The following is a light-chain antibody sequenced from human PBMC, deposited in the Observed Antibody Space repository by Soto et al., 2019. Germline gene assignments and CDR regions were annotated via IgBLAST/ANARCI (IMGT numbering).Light chain of an antibody. Sequence: EIVMTQSPATLSVSPGERVTLSCRPSQSISSNLAWYQQKPGQAPRLLIYGASTRATGFPARFSGSGSGAEFTLTISSLQSEDFVVYYCQQYADWPLTFGGGTKVEIK. CDR1: QSISSN. V-gene: IGKV3D-15*01. J-gene: IGKJ4*01. CDR2: GAS. CDR3: QQYADWPLT.